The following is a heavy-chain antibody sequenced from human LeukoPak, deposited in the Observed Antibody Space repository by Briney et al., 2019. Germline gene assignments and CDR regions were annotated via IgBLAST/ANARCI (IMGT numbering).Heavy chain of an antibody. CDR3: ASAYCSGGSCYFDY. D-gene: IGHD2-15*01. Sequence: PSETLSLTCTVSSGSISSYYWSWIRQPPGKGLEWIGYIYYSGSTNYNPSLKSRVTISVDTSKNQFSLKLSSVTAADTAVYYCASAYCSGGSCYFDYWGQGTLVTVSS. CDR2: IYYSGST. CDR1: SGSISSYY. V-gene: IGHV4-59*01. J-gene: IGHJ4*02.